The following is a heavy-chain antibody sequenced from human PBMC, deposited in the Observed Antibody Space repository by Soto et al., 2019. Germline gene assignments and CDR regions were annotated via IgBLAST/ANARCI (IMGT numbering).Heavy chain of an antibody. J-gene: IGHJ6*02. V-gene: IGHV3-23*01. CDR3: AKRITGDGMDV. CDR1: GFTFSSYA. CDR2: ISSSGGST. Sequence: EVQLLESGGGLVQPGGSLRLSCVASGFTFSSYAMSWVRQAPGKGLEWVSAISSSGGSTYYADSVKGRFTISRDNSKNTLYVQMNSLSAEDTAVYYCAKRITGDGMDVWGQGTTVTVSS. D-gene: IGHD3-16*01.